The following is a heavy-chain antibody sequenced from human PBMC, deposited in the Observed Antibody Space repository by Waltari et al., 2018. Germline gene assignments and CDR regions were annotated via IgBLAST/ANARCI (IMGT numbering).Heavy chain of an antibody. V-gene: IGHV3-7*01. CDR3: ARPYASGWYINFDY. CDR2: IKQDGSEN. D-gene: IGHD6-19*01. CDR1: GFTFSSYW. J-gene: IGHJ4*02. Sequence: EVQLVESGGGLVQPGGSLRLSCAASGFTFSSYWMSWVRQGPGKGLEWVANIKQDGSENYYGDSVKGRFTFSRDNAKNSLYLQMNSLRAEDTAVYYCARPYASGWYINFDYWGQGTLVTVSS.